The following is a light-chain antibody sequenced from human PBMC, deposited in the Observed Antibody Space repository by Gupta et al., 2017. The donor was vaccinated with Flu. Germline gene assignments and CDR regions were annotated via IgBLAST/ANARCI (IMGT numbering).Light chain of an antibody. V-gene: IGKV1-39*01. J-gene: IGKJ3*01. CDR2: AAS. Sequence: DIQMTQSPSSLSASVGDRVTITCRASPSITSYLNWYQQKPGKAPKLLIYAASTLQSGVPSRFSGRGSGTNFTLTISSLQPEDFASYYCQQSDSPPVTFGHGTKVDIK. CDR1: PSITSY. CDR3: QQSDSPPVT.